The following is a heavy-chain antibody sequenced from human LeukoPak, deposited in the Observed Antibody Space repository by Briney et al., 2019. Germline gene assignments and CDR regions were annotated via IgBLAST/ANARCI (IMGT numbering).Heavy chain of an antibody. J-gene: IGHJ6*03. D-gene: IGHD3-22*01. CDR3: ARDFYDSSGYSLDYYYYMDV. CDR2: IKQDGSEE. Sequence: GGSLRLSCSASGFTFSHYWMTWVRQAPGKGLEWVANIKQDGSEEYYVDSMKGRFTISRDNAKNSLYLQMNSLRAEDTAVYYCARDFYDSSGYSLDYYYYMDVWGKGTTVTISS. V-gene: IGHV3-7*01. CDR1: GFTFSHYW.